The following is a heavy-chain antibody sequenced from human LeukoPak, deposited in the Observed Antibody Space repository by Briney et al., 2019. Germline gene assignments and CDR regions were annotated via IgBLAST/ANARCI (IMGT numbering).Heavy chain of an antibody. J-gene: IGHJ4*02. Sequence: PGGSLRLSCAASGFTFDDYGMSWVRQAPGKGLEWVSAISGGGGTTYYTDSVKGRFTISRDNSKNTLYLQMNSLRAEDTAVYYCAKDLSGGYDYFDYWGQGTLVTVSS. CDR3: AKDLSGGYDYFDY. D-gene: IGHD5-12*01. CDR2: ISGGGGTT. V-gene: IGHV3-23*01. CDR1: GFTFDDYG.